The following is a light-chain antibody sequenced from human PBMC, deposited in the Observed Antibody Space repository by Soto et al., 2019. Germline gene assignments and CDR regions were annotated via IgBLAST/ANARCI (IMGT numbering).Light chain of an antibody. CDR2: GAF. CDR3: QQYNNWPPWT. Sequence: EIVMTQSPATLSVSPGERATLSCTASQSVSSNLAWYQQKPGQAPRLLIYGAFSRATGIPARFSGSGSGTEFTLTISSLQSEDFAVYYCQQYNNWPPWTFGQGTKVEIK. V-gene: IGKV3-15*01. J-gene: IGKJ1*01. CDR1: QSVSSN.